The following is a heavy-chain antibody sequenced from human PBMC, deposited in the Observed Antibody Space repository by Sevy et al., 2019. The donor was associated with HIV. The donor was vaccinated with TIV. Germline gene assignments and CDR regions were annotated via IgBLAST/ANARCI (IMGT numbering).Heavy chain of an antibody. CDR3: ARADPVVVVPGATSWFDP. Sequence: SETLSLTCAVYGGSFSGYYWNWIRQTPGKGLEWIGEINHSGSTNYNTTLKSRVTISVDTSKNQFSLRLNTVTAADTAVYYCARADPVVVVPGATSWFDPWGQGTLVTVSS. D-gene: IGHD2-2*01. V-gene: IGHV4-34*01. CDR1: GGSFSGYY. J-gene: IGHJ5*02. CDR2: INHSGST.